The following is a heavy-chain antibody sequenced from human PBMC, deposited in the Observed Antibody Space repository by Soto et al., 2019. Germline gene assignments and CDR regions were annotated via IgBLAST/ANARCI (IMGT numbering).Heavy chain of an antibody. D-gene: IGHD1-26*01. J-gene: IGHJ5*02. CDR2: ISYSETT. CDR1: RGSVSSPGFH. CDR3: ARHSSPYSYSDWFDP. Sequence: QLQLHESGPRLVKPSETLSLTCTVSRGSVSSPGFHWGWIRQPPGKGLQWVGTISYSETTYSNPSLKRRVTISVDTSKNQFSLKLSSVTAADTAVYYCARHSSPYSYSDWFDPWGQGTLVTVSS. V-gene: IGHV4-39*01.